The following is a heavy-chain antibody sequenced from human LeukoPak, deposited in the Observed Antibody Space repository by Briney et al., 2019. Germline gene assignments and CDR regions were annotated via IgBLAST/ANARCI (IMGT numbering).Heavy chain of an antibody. CDR1: EFTFSAYW. CDR2: IKSDGSGT. J-gene: IGHJ4*02. D-gene: IGHD2-21*01. V-gene: IGHV3-74*01. CDR3: ARGLVALDY. Sequence: PGGSLRLSCAASEFTFSAYWIHWVRQAPGKGLVWVSRIKSDGSGTDSADSVKGRFTISRDSAKNTLYLQMNSLRAEDTAVYYCARGLVALDYWGQGTLVTVSS.